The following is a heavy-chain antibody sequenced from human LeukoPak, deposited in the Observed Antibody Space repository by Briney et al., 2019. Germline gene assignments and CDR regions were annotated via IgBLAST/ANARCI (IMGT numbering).Heavy chain of an antibody. V-gene: IGHV4-34*01. CDR2: INHSGST. CDR3: AREENHYYGSVY. J-gene: IGHJ4*02. Sequence: PSETLSLTCAVYGGSFSGYYWSWIRQPPGKGLEWIGEINHSGSTNYNPSLKSRVTISVDTSKNQFSLKLSSVTAADTAVYYCAREENHYYGSVYWGQGTLVTVSS. CDR1: GGSFSGYY. D-gene: IGHD3-10*01.